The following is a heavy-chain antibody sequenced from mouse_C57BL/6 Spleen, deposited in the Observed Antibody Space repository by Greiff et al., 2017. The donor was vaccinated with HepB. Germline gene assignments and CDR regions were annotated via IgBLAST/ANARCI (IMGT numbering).Heavy chain of an antibody. D-gene: IGHD2-5*01. J-gene: IGHJ1*03. V-gene: IGHV5-16*01. CDR2: INYDGSST. CDR3: ARIGAYYSNPWYFDV. Sequence: EVKVVESEGGLVQPGRSMKLSCTASGFTFSDYYMAWVRQVPEKGLEWVANINYDGSSTYYLDSLKSRFIISRDNAKNILYLQMSSLKSEDTATYYCARIGAYYSNPWYFDVWGTGTTVTVSS. CDR1: GFTFSDYY.